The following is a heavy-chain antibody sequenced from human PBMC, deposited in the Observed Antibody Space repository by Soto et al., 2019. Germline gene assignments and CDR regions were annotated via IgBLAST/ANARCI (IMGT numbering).Heavy chain of an antibody. D-gene: IGHD6-13*01. CDR2: ISAYNGNT. CDR1: GYTFTSYG. J-gene: IGHJ5*02. Sequence: GASVKVSCKASGYTFTSYGISWVRQAPRQGLEWMGWISAYNGNTNYAQKLQGRVTMTTDTSTSTAYMELRSLRSDDTAVYYCARGRIAAAGPLVNWFDPWGQGTLVTVSS. CDR3: ARGRIAAAGPLVNWFDP. V-gene: IGHV1-18*01.